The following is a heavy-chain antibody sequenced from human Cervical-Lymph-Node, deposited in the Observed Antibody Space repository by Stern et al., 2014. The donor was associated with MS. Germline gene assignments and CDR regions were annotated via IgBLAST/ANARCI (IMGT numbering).Heavy chain of an antibody. V-gene: IGHV1-2*02. CDR2: INTNTGGT. J-gene: IGHJ6*02. D-gene: IGHD3-3*01. CDR3: ARDQRGITIFGVVTDYYYLGMDV. CDR1: GYIFTGYY. Sequence: QMQLVQSGAEVKQPGASVKVSCKTSGYIFTGYYIHWVRQAPGQGLERVALINTNTGGTTYAQKFQGRVTMSRDTSISTAYVELSSLTSDDTAVYYCARDQRGITIFGVVTDYYYLGMDVWGQGTTVTVSS.